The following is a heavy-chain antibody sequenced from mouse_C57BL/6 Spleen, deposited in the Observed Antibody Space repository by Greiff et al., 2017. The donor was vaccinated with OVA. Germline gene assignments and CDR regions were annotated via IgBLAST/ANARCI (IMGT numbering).Heavy chain of an antibody. CDR1: GYAFSSSW. D-gene: IGHD1-1*01. Sequence: QVQLQQSGPELVKPGASVKISCKASGYAFSSSWMNWVKQRPGQGLEWIGRISPGDGATSYHGTFKGKATLTADKSSSTAYMQLSRRTSEDAAVYFCASGMGSSYDYWGQGTTLTVSS. CDR2: ISPGDGAT. V-gene: IGHV1-82*01. CDR3: ASGMGSSYDY. J-gene: IGHJ2*01.